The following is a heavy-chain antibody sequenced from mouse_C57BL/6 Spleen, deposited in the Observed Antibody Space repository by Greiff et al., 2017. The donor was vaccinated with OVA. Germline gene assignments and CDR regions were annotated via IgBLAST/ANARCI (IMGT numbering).Heavy chain of an antibody. CDR1: GYTFTSYW. CDR3: ARKGALYDGYSWYFDV. CDR2: IHPNSGST. Sequence: QVQLQQPGAELVKPGASVKLSCKASGYTFTSYWMHWVKQRPGQGLEWIGMIHPNSGSTNYNEKFKGKATLTVDKSSSTAYMQLSSLTSEDSAVYYCARKGALYDGYSWYFDVWGTGTTVTVSS. J-gene: IGHJ1*03. V-gene: IGHV1-64*01. D-gene: IGHD2-3*01.